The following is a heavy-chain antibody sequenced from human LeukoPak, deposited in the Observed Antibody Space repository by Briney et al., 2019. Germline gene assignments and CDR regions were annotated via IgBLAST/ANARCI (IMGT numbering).Heavy chain of an antibody. D-gene: IGHD6-13*01. J-gene: IGHJ4*02. CDR1: GFIFGDYS. V-gene: IGHV3-49*04. CDR2: IRSKAYGGTA. Sequence: PGGSLRLSYTASGFIFGDYSMSWVRQAPGKGLEWVGFIRSKAYGGTAEYAASVKGRFTISRDDSKSIAYLQMNSLKTEDTAVYYCTRVGYSSSWYSVYWGQGTMVTVSS. CDR3: TRVGYSSSWYSVY.